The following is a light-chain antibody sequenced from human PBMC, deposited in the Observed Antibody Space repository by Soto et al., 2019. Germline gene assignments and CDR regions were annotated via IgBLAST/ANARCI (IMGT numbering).Light chain of an antibody. Sequence: DIQMTQSPPSLSASVGDRVTITCQASEHINNYLNWYQQIPGKAPKLLIYDAPNLAAGAPSRFSGSGSGTAFTFAISGLQPDDVATYYCQQYDSLPLTFGGGTKVDIK. CDR2: DAP. CDR3: QQYDSLPLT. V-gene: IGKV1-33*01. J-gene: IGKJ4*01. CDR1: EHINNY.